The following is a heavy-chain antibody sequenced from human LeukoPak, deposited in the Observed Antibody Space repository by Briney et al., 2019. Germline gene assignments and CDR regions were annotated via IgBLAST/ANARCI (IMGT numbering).Heavy chain of an antibody. V-gene: IGHV3-30*03. J-gene: IGHJ5*02. Sequence: GGSLRLSCAASGFTFSSYGMHWVRQAPGKGLEWVAVISYDGSNKYYADSVKGRFTISRDNSKNTLYLQMNSLRAEDTAVYYCCSSVEDSWFDPWGQGTLVTVSS. CDR1: GFTFSSYG. D-gene: IGHD2-2*01. CDR2: ISYDGSNK. CDR3: CSSVEDSWFDP.